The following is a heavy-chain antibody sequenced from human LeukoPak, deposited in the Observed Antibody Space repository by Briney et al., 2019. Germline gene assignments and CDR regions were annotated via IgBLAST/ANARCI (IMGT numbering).Heavy chain of an antibody. CDR2: ISGSGGNT. V-gene: IGHV3-23*01. D-gene: IGHD3-22*01. CDR1: GFTFSSYA. CDR3: AKWSGYYYDSSGYYYPDY. J-gene: IGHJ4*02. Sequence: PGGSLRLSCAASGFTFSSYAMGWVRQAPGKGLEWVSAISGSGGNTSYADSVKGRFTISRDNSQNTLFLQMNSLRAEDTAVYYCAKWSGYYYDSSGYYYPDYWGQGTLVTVSS.